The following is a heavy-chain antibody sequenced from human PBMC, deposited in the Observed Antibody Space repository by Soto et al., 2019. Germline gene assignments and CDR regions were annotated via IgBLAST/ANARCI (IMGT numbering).Heavy chain of an antibody. J-gene: IGHJ6*02. CDR3: ARHAYDFWSGHPNPRYYYGMDV. Sequence: HGESLKSSCKGSGYSFTSYWIGWVRQMPGKGLEWMGIIYPGDSDTRYSPSFQGQVTISADKSISTAYLQWSSLKATDTAMYYCARHAYDFWSGHPNPRYYYGMDVWGQGTTVTVSS. D-gene: IGHD3-3*01. CDR1: GYSFTSYW. CDR2: IYPGDSDT. V-gene: IGHV5-51*01.